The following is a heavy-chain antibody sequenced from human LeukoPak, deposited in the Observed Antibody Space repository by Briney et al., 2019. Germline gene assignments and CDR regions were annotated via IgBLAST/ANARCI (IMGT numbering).Heavy chain of an antibody. CDR2: ISWNSGSI. V-gene: IGHV3-9*01. Sequence: SLRLSCAASGFTFDDYAMHWVRQAPGKGLEWVSGISWNSGSIGYADSVKGRFTISRDNAKNSLYLQMNSLRAEDTAVYYCARDEAAGFFDYWGQGTLVTVSS. D-gene: IGHD6-13*01. CDR3: ARDEAAGFFDY. J-gene: IGHJ4*02. CDR1: GFTFDDYA.